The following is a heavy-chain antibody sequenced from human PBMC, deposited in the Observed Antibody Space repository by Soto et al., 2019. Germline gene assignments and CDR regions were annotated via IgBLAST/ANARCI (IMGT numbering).Heavy chain of an antibody. V-gene: IGHV4-39*02. J-gene: IGHJ4*02. Sequence: QLQLRESSPGLVQPSETLSLTCLVSGGSINNSTYYWGWIRQPPGKGLEWIGSIYYSGATYYNPSLRSRITISMERSKNHFSLKLTSVTAADTAIYYCAPVGIGTTTVDYWGQGTLVTVSS. D-gene: IGHD5-12*01. CDR2: IYYSGAT. CDR3: APVGIGTTTVDY. CDR1: GGSINNSTYY.